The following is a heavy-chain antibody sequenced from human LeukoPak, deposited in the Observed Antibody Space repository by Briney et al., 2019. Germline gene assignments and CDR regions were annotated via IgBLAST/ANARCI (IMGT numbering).Heavy chain of an antibody. Sequence: SETLSLTCTVSGDSITSGDYSWSWIRQSAGWGLEWVGRIFASGRTHFNPSLKSRVTISIDASKNQFSLKLSSVTAADTAMYYCARARDSRGYQFKGFDQWGQGTLVTVSS. J-gene: IGHJ4*02. CDR3: ARARDSRGYQFKGFDQ. CDR2: IFASGRT. V-gene: IGHV4-61*02. CDR1: GDSITSGDYS. D-gene: IGHD3-22*01.